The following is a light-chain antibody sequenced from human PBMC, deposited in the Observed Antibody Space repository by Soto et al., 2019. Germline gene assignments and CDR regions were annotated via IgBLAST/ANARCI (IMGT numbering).Light chain of an antibody. CDR2: DAS. J-gene: IGKJ5*01. V-gene: IGKV3-11*01. Sequence: EIVLTQSPATLSLSPGERATLSCRASQSVNSYLAWYQHKPGQAPRLLIYDASNRATGIPARFSGSWSGTDFTLTISSLEPKGFAVYYCQHGCTFGQGTRLEIK. CDR1: QSVNSY. CDR3: QHGCT.